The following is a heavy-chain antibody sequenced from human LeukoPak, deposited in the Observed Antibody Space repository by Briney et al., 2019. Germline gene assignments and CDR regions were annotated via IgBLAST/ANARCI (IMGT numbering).Heavy chain of an antibody. Sequence: SETLSLTCTVSGGSISSYYWSCIRQPPGKGLEWVGYIYYSGSTNYNPSLKSRVTISVDTSKNHFSLKLSSVTAADTAVYYCARFVYYYDSSEYFDLWGRGTLVTVSS. CDR3: ARFVYYYDSSEYFDL. CDR2: IYYSGST. CDR1: GGSISSYY. J-gene: IGHJ2*01. V-gene: IGHV4-59*01. D-gene: IGHD3-22*01.